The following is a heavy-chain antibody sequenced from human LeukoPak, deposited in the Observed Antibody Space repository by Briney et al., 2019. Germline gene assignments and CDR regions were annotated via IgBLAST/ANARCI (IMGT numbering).Heavy chain of an antibody. CDR1: GGSISSGSYY. V-gene: IGHV4-61*02. J-gene: IGHJ4*02. D-gene: IGHD4-23*01. CDR3: AREERGYGGNSDY. Sequence: SETLSLTCTVSGGSISSGSYYWSWIRQPAGKGLEWIGRIYTSGSTNYHPSLKGRVTISVDTSKNQFSLKLSSVTAADTAVYYCAREERGYGGNSDYWGQGTLVTVSS. CDR2: IYTSGST.